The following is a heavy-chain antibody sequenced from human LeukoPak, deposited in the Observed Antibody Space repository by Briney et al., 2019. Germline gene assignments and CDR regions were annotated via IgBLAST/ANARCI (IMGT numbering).Heavy chain of an antibody. V-gene: IGHV3-48*01. CDR3: AKPSAPRGSDDAFDI. D-gene: IGHD5-12*01. J-gene: IGHJ3*02. CDR2: ISSSSNSI. Sequence: GGSLRLSCVASGFTFSSYTMHWVRQAPGKGLEWVSHISSSSNSIYYADSVKGRFTISRDNSKNTLYLQMNSLRAEDTAVYYCAKPSAPRGSDDAFDIWGQGTMVTVSS. CDR1: GFTFSSYT.